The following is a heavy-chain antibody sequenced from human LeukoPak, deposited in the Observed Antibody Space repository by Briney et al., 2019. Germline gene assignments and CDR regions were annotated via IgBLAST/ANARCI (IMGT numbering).Heavy chain of an antibody. CDR1: GFTFSTYE. D-gene: IGHD3-16*01. V-gene: IGHV3-48*03. CDR2: MSGSGSTT. CDR3: ARGGHHYFDY. Sequence: PGGSLRLSCAASGFTFSTYEMSWVRRAPGRGLEWISYMSGSGSTTYYAESVKGRFTISRDNAKKSLYLQMNSLRAEDTAVYYCARGGHHYFDYWGQGTLVTVSS. J-gene: IGHJ4*02.